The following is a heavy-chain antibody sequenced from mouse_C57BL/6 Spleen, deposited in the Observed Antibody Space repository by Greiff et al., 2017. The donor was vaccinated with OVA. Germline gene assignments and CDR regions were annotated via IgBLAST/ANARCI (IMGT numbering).Heavy chain of an antibody. CDR1: GYTFTSYW. J-gene: IGHJ1*03. D-gene: IGHD1-1*01. CDR2: IDPNSGGT. V-gene: IGHV1-72*01. Sequence: QVQLQQPGAELVKPGASVKLSCKASGYTFTSYWMHWVKQRPGRGLEWIGRIDPNSGGTKYNEKFKSKATLTVDKPSSTAYMQLSSLTSEDSAVYYCARAREPLYGGSYGWYFDVWGTGTTVTVSS. CDR3: ARAREPLYGGSYGWYFDV.